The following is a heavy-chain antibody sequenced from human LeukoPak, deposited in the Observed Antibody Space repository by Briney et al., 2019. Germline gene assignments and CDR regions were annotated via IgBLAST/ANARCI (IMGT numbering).Heavy chain of an antibody. CDR1: GGSISSSNW. J-gene: IGHJ5*02. CDR2: IYHSGST. V-gene: IGHV4-4*02. D-gene: IGHD6-13*01. CDR3: ARGAAAGSGHWFDP. Sequence: SGTLSLTCAVSGGSISSSNWWSWVRQPPGKGLEWIGEIYHSGSTNYNPSLKSRVTISVDTSKNQFSLKLSSVTAADTAVYYCARGAAAGSGHWFDPWGQGTLVTVSS.